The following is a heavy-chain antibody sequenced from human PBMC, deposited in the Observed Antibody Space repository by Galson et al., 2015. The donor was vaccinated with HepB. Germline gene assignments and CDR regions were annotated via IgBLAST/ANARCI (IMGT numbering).Heavy chain of an antibody. Sequence: SVKVSCKASGYTFTSYYMHWVRQAPGQGPEWVGIINPSGVTTNYAQKFQGRVTLTRDMSTTTVYMELSSLTSEDTAVYYCARGTGSYPFDYWGQGTLVTVSS. D-gene: IGHD3-10*01. V-gene: IGHV1-46*01. CDR2: INPSGVTT. CDR3: ARGTGSYPFDY. CDR1: GYTFTSYY. J-gene: IGHJ4*02.